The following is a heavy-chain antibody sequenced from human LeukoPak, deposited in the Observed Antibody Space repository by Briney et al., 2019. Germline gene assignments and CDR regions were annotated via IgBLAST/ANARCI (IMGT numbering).Heavy chain of an antibody. CDR2: INHSGST. Sequence: SETLSLTCAVYGGSFSGYYWSWIRQPPGKGLEWIGEINHSGSTNYNPSLKSRVIISVDTSKNQFSLKLSSVTAADTAVYYCAREGVGNYWGQGTLVTVSS. D-gene: IGHD7-27*01. CDR3: AREGVGNY. V-gene: IGHV4-34*01. CDR1: GGSFSGYY. J-gene: IGHJ4*02.